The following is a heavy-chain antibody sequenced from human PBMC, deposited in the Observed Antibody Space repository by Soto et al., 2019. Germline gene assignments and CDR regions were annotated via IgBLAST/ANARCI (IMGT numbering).Heavy chain of an antibody. CDR3: ASAETYNDILTALGSW. V-gene: IGHV3-48*01. D-gene: IGHD3-9*01. Sequence: GGSLRLSCAASGFTFSSYSMNWVRQAPGKGLEWVSYISSSSSTIYYADSVKGRFTISRDNSKNTLYLQMNSLRAEDTAVYYFASAETYNDILTALGSWWGQGTLVTVSP. J-gene: IGHJ4*02. CDR1: GFTFSSYS. CDR2: ISSSSSTI.